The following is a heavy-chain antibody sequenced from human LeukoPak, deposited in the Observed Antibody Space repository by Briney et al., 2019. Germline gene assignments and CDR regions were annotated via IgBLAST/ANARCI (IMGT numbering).Heavy chain of an antibody. J-gene: IGHJ4*02. D-gene: IGHD1-26*01. CDR3: ARDLNFRGSEWELLFDH. Sequence: GGSLRLSCAASGSAFNYYGMHWVRQAPGKGLEWVALIWYDGSNKYYVDSVKGRFTISRDNSKNTLYLQMNSLRAEDTAVYYCARDLNFRGSEWELLFDHWGQGTLVTVSS. CDR2: IWYDGSNK. V-gene: IGHV3-33*01. CDR1: GSAFNYYG.